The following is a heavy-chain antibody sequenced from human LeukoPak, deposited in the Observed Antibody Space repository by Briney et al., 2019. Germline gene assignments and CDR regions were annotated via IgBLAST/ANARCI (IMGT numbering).Heavy chain of an antibody. D-gene: IGHD1-14*01. J-gene: IGHJ3*02. CDR2: ISSSSSYI. CDR3: ARDPEGGHSPVFDI. V-gene: IGHV3-21*01. CDR1: GFTFSSYS. Sequence: GGSLRLSCAASGFTFSSYSMNWVRQAPGKGLEWVSSISSSSSYIYYADSVKGRFTISRDNAKNSLYLQMNSLRAEDTAVYYCARDPEGGHSPVFDIWGQGTMVTVSS.